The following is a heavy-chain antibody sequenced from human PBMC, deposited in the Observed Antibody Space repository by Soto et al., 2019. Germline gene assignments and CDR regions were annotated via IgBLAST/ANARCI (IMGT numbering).Heavy chain of an antibody. D-gene: IGHD1-7*01. V-gene: IGHV4-61*01. CDR3: ARETKDSGGITGTTGYFDY. J-gene: IGHJ4*02. Sequence: SETLSLTCTVSGGSVSSGSYYWSWIRQPPGKGLEWIGYIYYSGSTNYNPSLKSRVTISVDTSKNQFSLKLSSVTAVDTAVYYCARETKDSGGITGTTGYFDYWGQGTLVTVSS. CDR1: GGSVSSGSYY. CDR2: IYYSGST.